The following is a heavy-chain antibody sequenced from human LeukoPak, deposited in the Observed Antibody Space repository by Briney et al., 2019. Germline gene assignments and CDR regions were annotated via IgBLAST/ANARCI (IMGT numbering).Heavy chain of an antibody. CDR1: GFTFSSYG. CDR3: AKDLEGAAASFDY. V-gene: IGHV3-30*02. J-gene: IGHJ4*02. D-gene: IGHD6-13*01. Sequence: GGSLRLSCAASGFTFSSYGMHWVRQAPSKGLEWVAFIRYDGSNKYYADSVKGRFTISRDNSKNTLYLQMNSLRAEDTAVYYCAKDLEGAAASFDYWGQGTLVTVSS. CDR2: IRYDGSNK.